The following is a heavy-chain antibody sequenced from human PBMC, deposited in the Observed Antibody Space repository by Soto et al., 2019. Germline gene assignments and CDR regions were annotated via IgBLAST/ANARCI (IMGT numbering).Heavy chain of an antibody. V-gene: IGHV3-23*01. CDR1: GFTFSSYA. Sequence: GGSLRLSCAASGFTFSSYAMSRVLQAPGKGLEWVSAISGSGGSTYYADSVKGRFTISRDNSKNTLYLQMNSLRAEDTAVYYCAKDLGSSSWYAMDVWGKGTTVTVSS. CDR3: AKDLGSSSWYAMDV. D-gene: IGHD6-13*01. CDR2: ISGSGGST. J-gene: IGHJ6*03.